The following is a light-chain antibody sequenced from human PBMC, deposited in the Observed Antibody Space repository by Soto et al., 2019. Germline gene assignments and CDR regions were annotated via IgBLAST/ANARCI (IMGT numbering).Light chain of an antibody. CDR3: QHYGSSPYT. J-gene: IGKJ2*01. CDR1: QSVSISH. CDR2: GAS. V-gene: IGKV3-20*01. Sequence: EIVLTQSPGTLSLSPGERATLSCRASQSVSISHLAWYQQKPGQAPRLLVFGASSRATGIPNRFSGSGSGTDFTLTISRLEPEDFAVYYCQHYGSSPYTFGQGTKLEIK.